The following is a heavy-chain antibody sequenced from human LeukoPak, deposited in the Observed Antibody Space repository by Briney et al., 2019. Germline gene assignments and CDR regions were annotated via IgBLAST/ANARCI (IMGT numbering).Heavy chain of an antibody. V-gene: IGHV3-15*01. Sequence: PGGSLRLSCAASGFTFSSVWMTWVRQAPGKGLEWVGRIKSMTNGGTTDLAEPVKGRFTISRDDSKDMLFLQMNSLRAEDTAVYFCAKVREWLVPFDFWGQGTLVTVSS. CDR2: IKSMTNGGTT. J-gene: IGHJ4*02. D-gene: IGHD5-12*01. CDR3: AKVREWLVPFDF. CDR1: GFTFSSVW.